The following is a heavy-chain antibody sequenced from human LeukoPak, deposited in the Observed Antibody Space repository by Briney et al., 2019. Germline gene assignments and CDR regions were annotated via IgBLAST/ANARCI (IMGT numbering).Heavy chain of an antibody. CDR1: GFTFSSYE. V-gene: IGHV3-48*03. D-gene: IGHD3-10*01. Sequence: GGSLRLSCAASGFTFSSYEMNWVRQAPGKGLEWVSYISSSGSTIYYADSVKGRFTISRDNAKNSLYLQMNSLRAEDTAVYYCARAAGTWFGESFDYWGQGTLVTVSS. CDR3: ARAAGTWFGESFDY. CDR2: ISSSGSTI. J-gene: IGHJ4*02.